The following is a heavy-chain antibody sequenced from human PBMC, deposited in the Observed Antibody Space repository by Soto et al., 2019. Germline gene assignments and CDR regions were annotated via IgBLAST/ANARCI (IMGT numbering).Heavy chain of an antibody. V-gene: IGHV3-30-3*01. Sequence: GGSLRLSCAASGFTFSSYAMHWVRQAPGKGLEWVAVISYDGSNKYYADSVKGRFTISRDNSKNTLYLQMNSLRAVDTAVYYCARASYYDDSSGYRGYYYYGMDVWGQGTTVTVSS. CDR3: ARASYYDDSSGYRGYYYYGMDV. CDR2: ISYDGSNK. D-gene: IGHD3-22*01. J-gene: IGHJ6*02. CDR1: GFTFSSYA.